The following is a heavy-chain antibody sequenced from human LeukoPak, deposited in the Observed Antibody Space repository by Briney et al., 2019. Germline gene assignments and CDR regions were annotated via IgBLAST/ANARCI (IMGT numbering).Heavy chain of an antibody. V-gene: IGHV4-30-4*08. CDR3: ARWGYCSSTRCSSPHFDY. Sequence: SQTLSLTCTVSGGSISSGDYYWSWIRQPPGKGLEWIGYIYYSGSTYYNPSLKSRVTISVDTSKNQFSLKLSSVTAADTAVYYCARWGYCSSTRCSSPHFDYWGQGTLVTVSS. CDR2: IYYSGST. J-gene: IGHJ4*02. D-gene: IGHD2-2*01. CDR1: GGSISSGDYY.